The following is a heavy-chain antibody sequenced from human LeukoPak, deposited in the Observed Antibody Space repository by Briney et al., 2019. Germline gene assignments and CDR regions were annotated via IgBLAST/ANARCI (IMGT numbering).Heavy chain of an antibody. CDR1: GFTLSDYY. V-gene: IGHV3-11*04. D-gene: IGHD3-10*02. Sequence: PGGSLRLSCAASGFTLSDYYMSWIRQAPGKGLERISYITNYDNTVYYADSVKGRFTISRNNAKNSLYLQMNSLRAEDTAVYYCAELGITMIGGVWGKGTTVTISS. CDR3: AELGITMIGGV. CDR2: ITNYDNTV. J-gene: IGHJ6*04.